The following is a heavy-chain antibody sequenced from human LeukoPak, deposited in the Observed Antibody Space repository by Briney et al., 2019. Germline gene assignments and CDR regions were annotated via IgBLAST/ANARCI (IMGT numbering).Heavy chain of an antibody. J-gene: IGHJ4*02. D-gene: IGHD5-12*01. V-gene: IGHV3-13*01. Sequence: GGSLRLSCAASGFTFSSYDMHWVRQATGKGLEWVSAIGTAGDTYYPGSVKGRFTISRENARNSLYLQMNSLRAGDTVVYYCARLTRDGYNFDYWGLGTLVTVSS. CDR3: ARLTRDGYNFDY. CDR2: IGTAGDT. CDR1: GFTFSSYD.